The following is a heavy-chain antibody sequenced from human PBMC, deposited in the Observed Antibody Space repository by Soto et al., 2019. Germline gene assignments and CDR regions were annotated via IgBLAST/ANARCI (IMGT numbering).Heavy chain of an antibody. CDR1: GFTLSSYS. CDR3: ARSGYCSSTSCYDPVDY. CDR2: ISSSSSYI. V-gene: IGHV3-21*01. J-gene: IGHJ4*02. D-gene: IGHD2-2*01. Sequence: GGSLRLSCALSGFTLSSYSMNWVRQSPGKGLEWVSSISSSSSYIYYADSVKGRFTIARDNAKNSLYLQMSSLRAEDTAVYYCARSGYCSSTSCYDPVDYWGQGTLVTVSS.